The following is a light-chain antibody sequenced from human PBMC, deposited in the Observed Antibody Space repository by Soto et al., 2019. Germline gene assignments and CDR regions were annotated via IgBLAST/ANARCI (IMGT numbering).Light chain of an antibody. CDR2: DAS. V-gene: IGKV3-15*01. CDR1: QSVSSN. J-gene: IGKJ5*01. Sequence: EIVMTQSPGTLSLSPGERATLSCRASQSVSSNLAWYQQKPGQAPRLLISDASTRATGIPARFSGSGSGTEFTLPVSSLQSEDFAVYYCQQYIKWPITFGQGTRLEIK. CDR3: QQYIKWPIT.